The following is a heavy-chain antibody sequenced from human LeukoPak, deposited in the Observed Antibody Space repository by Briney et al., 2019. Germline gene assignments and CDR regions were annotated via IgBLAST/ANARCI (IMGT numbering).Heavy chain of an antibody. CDR2: INPNSGGT. CDR3: AREGDGYDSSGYWFDY. J-gene: IGHJ4*02. CDR1: GYTFTDYY. D-gene: IGHD3-22*01. V-gene: IGHV1-2*02. Sequence: ASVKVSFTASGYTFTDYYMHWVRQAPGQGLEWMGWINPNSGGTNYAQKFQGRVTMTRDTSISTAYMELIRLRSDDTAVYYCAREGDGYDSSGYWFDYWGQGTLVTVSS.